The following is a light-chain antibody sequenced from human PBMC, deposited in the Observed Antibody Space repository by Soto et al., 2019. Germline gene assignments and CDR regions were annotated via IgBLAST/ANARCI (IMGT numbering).Light chain of an antibody. Sequence: SYALTQPPSVSVSPGQTASITCSGDKWGDKYACWYQQKPGQSPVLVIYQDSKRPSGIPERFSGSNSGNTATLTISGTQAMDEADYYCQAWDSSTYVVFGGGTKLTVL. CDR2: QDS. CDR3: QAWDSSTYVV. CDR1: KWGDKY. J-gene: IGLJ2*01. V-gene: IGLV3-1*01.